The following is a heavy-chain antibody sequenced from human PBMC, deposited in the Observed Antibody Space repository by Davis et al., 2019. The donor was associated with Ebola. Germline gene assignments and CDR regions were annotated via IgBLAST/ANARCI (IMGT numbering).Heavy chain of an antibody. V-gene: IGHV3-23*01. CDR1: GLTFSRHG. CDR2: ISTGGDTK. CDR3: AKRLTEYSYRSLYDV. J-gene: IGHJ6*02. D-gene: IGHD2/OR15-2a*01. Sequence: GESLKISCAASGLTFSRHGMAWVRQAPGKGLEWVSDISTGGDTKHYADSVRGRFTISRDNFKDTLYLQMNSLRAEDTAIYYCAKRLTEYSYRSLYDVWGQGTTVIVSS.